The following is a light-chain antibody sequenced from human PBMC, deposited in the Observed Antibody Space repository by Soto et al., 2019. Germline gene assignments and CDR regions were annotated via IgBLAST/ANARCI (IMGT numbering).Light chain of an antibody. J-gene: IGLJ1*01. CDR2: DVS. V-gene: IGLV2-14*01. CDR3: SSYTSSNTIYV. CDR1: SSDVGGYNY. Sequence: QSALTQPASVSGSPGQSITISCTGTSSDVGGYNYVSWYQQHPGKAPKLMIYDVSNRPSGVSNRFSGSKSGNTASLTISGLQAEDEADDYCSSYTSSNTIYVFGTGTKLTVL.